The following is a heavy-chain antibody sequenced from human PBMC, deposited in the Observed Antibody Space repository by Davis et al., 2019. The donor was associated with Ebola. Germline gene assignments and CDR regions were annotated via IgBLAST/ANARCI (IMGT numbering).Heavy chain of an antibody. V-gene: IGHV4-59*08. D-gene: IGHD2-2*01. CDR3: ARLVVVPAAESYYYYGMDV. CDR2: IYYSGST. J-gene: IGHJ6*02. Sequence: AGSLSLSCTVSGGSISRNFWRWIRQPPGKGLEWIGYIYYSGSTNYNPSLKSRVTISVDTSKNQFSLKLSSVTAADTAVYYCARLVVVPAAESYYYYGMDVWGQGTTVTVSS. CDR1: GGSISRNF.